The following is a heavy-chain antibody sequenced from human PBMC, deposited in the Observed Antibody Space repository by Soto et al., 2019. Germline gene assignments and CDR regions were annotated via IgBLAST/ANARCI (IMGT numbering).Heavy chain of an antibody. V-gene: IGHV1-2*02. CDR3: ARGDFDSSANYYAGWFDP. Sequence: QVQLVQSGAEVKKPGASVKVSCKASGYIFTGYYMHWLRRAPGQGLEWMGWFNPNSGGIKYAQKFQGRVTMTNDTSINTAYMELSGLISDDTAVYYCARGDFDSSANYYAGWFDPWGQGTLVTVSS. J-gene: IGHJ5*02. CDR1: GYIFTGYY. D-gene: IGHD3-22*01. CDR2: FNPNSGGI.